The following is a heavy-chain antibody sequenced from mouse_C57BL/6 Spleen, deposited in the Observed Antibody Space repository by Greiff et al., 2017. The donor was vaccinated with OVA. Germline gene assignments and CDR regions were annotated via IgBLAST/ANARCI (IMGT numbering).Heavy chain of an antibody. CDR1: GYSITSGYY. D-gene: IGHD2-1*01. CDR2: ISYDGSN. Sequence: VQLKESGPGLVKPSQSLSLTCSVTGYSITSGYYWNWIRQFPGNKLEWMGYISYDGSNNYNPSLKNRISITRDTSKNQFFLKLNSVTTEDTATYYCARGWYLDYWGQGTTLTVSS. V-gene: IGHV3-6*01. J-gene: IGHJ2*01. CDR3: ARGWYLDY.